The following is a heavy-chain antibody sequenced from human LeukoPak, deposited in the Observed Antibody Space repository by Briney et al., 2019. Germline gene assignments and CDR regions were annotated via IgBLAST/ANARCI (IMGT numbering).Heavy chain of an antibody. CDR2: ISGSGGST. CDR3: TNLMVRGVIFDY. Sequence: GGSLRLSCAASGFTFSSYAMSWVRQAPGKGLEWVSAISGSGGSTYYADSVKGRFTISRDNSKNTLYLQMNSLRAEDTAVHYCTNLMVRGVIFDYWGQGTLVTVSS. V-gene: IGHV3-23*01. J-gene: IGHJ4*02. D-gene: IGHD3-10*01. CDR1: GFTFSSYA.